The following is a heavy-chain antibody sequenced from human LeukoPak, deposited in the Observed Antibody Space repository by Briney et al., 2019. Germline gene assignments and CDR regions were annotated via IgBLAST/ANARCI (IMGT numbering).Heavy chain of an antibody. D-gene: IGHD3-10*01. Sequence: GGSLRLSCAASGFTFSSYSMHWVRQAPGEGLEWVAGISRDGSVKFDADSVRGRFTISRDNSKNTLSLQMNSLRAEDTPVYYCTRDRRDGSPAFDIWGLGTLVTVSS. CDR1: GFTFSSYS. J-gene: IGHJ3*02. CDR3: TRDRRDGSPAFDI. CDR2: ISRDGSVK. V-gene: IGHV3-30-3*01.